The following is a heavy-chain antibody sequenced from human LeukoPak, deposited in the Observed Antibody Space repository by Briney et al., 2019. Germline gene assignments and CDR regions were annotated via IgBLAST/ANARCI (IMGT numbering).Heavy chain of an antibody. CDR1: GYSISSGYY. J-gene: IGHJ4*02. V-gene: IGHV4-38-2*02. CDR3: AREGGSSGWYPFDY. CDR2: VYHSGIT. D-gene: IGHD6-19*01. Sequence: SETLSLTCAVSGYSISSGYYWGWIRQPPGKGLEWIGSVYHSGITYYNPSLKSRVTISVDTSKNQFSLKLSSVTAADTAVYYCAREGGSSGWYPFDYWGQGTLVTVSS.